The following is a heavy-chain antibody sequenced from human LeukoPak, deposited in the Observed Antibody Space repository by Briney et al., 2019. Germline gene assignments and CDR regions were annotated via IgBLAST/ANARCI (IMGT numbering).Heavy chain of an antibody. D-gene: IGHD4-11*01. CDR1: GFTFSACA. CDR3: AKAEVTTSWDFFDY. J-gene: IGHJ4*02. CDR2: ISGSGGST. V-gene: IGHV3-23*01. Sequence: PGGSLRLSCVASGFTFSACAMTWVRQAPGKGLEWVSGISGSGGSTYYADSVKGRFTISRDNSKSTLYLQMNSLRAEDTAVYYCAKAEVTTSWDFFDYWGQGTLVTVSS.